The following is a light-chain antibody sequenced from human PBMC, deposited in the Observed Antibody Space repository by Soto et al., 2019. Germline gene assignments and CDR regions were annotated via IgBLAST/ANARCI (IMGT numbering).Light chain of an antibody. Sequence: DIQMTQSPSSLSASVGDRVTITCRASRGIGNYLAWYQQKPGKVPSLLIYAASTLQSGFSSRFSGSRSGTDFTLTISSLQPGDVATYYCQKYDDAPLSFGGGTKVEI. CDR2: AAS. J-gene: IGKJ4*01. CDR3: QKYDDAPLS. V-gene: IGKV1-27*01. CDR1: RGIGNY.